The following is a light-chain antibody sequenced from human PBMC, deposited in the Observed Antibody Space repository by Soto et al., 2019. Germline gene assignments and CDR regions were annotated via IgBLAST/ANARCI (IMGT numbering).Light chain of an antibody. Sequence: QSVLTQPPSASGTPGQRVTISCSGSYSNIGSNTVNRYQHLPGTAPKLLISNNNQRPSGVPDRFSASNSGTSASLAISGLQSEDEADYYSAAWDDTLNGHYVFGTGTKLTVL. CDR2: NNN. CDR3: AAWDDTLNGHYV. V-gene: IGLV1-44*01. CDR1: YSNIGSNT. J-gene: IGLJ1*01.